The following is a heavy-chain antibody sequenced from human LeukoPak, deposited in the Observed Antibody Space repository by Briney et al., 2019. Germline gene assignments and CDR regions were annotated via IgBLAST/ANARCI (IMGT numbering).Heavy chain of an antibody. CDR3: ARPYKPRDSSSLDY. CDR2: ISSSSSYI. J-gene: IGHJ4*02. Sequence: GGSLRLSCAASGFTFSSYSMNWVRQAPGKGLEWVSSISSSSSYIYYADSVKGRFTISRDNAKNSLYLQMNSPRAEDTAVYYCARPYKPRDSSSLDYWGQGTLVTVSS. V-gene: IGHV3-21*01. D-gene: IGHD6-13*01. CDR1: GFTFSSYS.